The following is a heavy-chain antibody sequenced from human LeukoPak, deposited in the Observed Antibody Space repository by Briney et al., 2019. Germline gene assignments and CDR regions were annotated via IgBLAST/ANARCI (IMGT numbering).Heavy chain of an antibody. CDR2: INPNSGGT. CDR1: GYTFTGYY. Sequence: ASVKVSCKASGYTFTGYYMLWVRQAPGQGLEWMGWINPNSGGTNYAQKFQGRVTMTRDTSISTAYMELSRLRSDDTAVYYCARDQDSSGWYLHAFDIWGQGTMVTVSS. D-gene: IGHD6-19*01. V-gene: IGHV1-2*02. J-gene: IGHJ3*02. CDR3: ARDQDSSGWYLHAFDI.